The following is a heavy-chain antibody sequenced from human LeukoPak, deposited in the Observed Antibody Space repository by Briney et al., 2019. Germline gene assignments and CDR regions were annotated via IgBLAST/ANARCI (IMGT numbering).Heavy chain of an antibody. V-gene: IGHV3-7*01. CDR1: GFTFSSYW. CDR2: IKQDGSEK. J-gene: IGHJ4*02. D-gene: IGHD5-12*01. Sequence: GGSLRPSCAASGFTFSSYWMSWVRQAPGKGLEWVAKIKQDGSEKYYLDSVKGRFTISRDNAKNSLYLQMNSLRAEDTAVYYCARRDSGYVVNYFDYWGQGTLVTVSS. CDR3: ARRDSGYVVNYFDY.